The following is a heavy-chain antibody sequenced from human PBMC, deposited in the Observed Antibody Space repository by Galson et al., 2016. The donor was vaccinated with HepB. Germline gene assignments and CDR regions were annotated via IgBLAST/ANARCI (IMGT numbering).Heavy chain of an antibody. D-gene: IGHD2-8*01. V-gene: IGHV3-72*01. CDR3: ARMANGADSD. CDR2: IRRKRNNYIK. Sequence: SLRLSCAGSGFSFSDHYMDWVRQAPGKGLEWVGRIRRKRNNYIKEYAASGIGRFTISSDDSRNSVDLQMNTLKAADTAVYYCARMANGADSDWGQGTLVTVS. CDR1: GFSFSDHY. J-gene: IGHJ4*02.